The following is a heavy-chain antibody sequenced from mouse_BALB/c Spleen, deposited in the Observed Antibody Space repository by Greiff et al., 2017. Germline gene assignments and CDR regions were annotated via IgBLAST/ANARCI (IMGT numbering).Heavy chain of an antibody. CDR3: ARWGVFAY. J-gene: IGHJ3*01. V-gene: IGHV1-31*01. Sequence: EVQLQQSGPELVKPGASVKISCKASGYSFTGYYMHWVKQSHVKSLEWIGRINPYNGATSYNQNFKDKASLTVDKSSSTAYMELHSLTSEDSAVYYCARWGVFAYWGQGTLVTVSA. CDR1: GYSFTGYY. CDR2: INPYNGAT.